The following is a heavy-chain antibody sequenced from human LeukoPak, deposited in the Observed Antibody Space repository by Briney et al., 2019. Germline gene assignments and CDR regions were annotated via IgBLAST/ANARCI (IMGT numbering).Heavy chain of an antibody. J-gene: IGHJ3*02. CDR3: AKDRGSRFLEWLLRHDAFDI. CDR1: GFTFSSSA. V-gene: IGHV3-23*01. CDR2: ISGSGGST. D-gene: IGHD3-3*01. Sequence: PGGSLRLSCAASGFTFSSSAMSWVRQVPGKGLEWVSGISGSGGSTYYADSVKGRFTISRDNSKNTLYLQMNSLRAEDTAVYYCAKDRGSRFLEWLLRHDAFDIWGQGTMVTVSS.